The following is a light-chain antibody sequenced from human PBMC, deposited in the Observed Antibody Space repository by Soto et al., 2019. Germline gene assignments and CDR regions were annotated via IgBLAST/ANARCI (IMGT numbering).Light chain of an antibody. V-gene: IGLV2-23*01. CDR1: SSDVGSYHL. J-gene: IGLJ2*01. Sequence: QSALTQPASVSGSPGQSITISCTGTSSDVGSYHLVSWYQTHPGKAPKLMIYEGSKRPSGVSNRFSGSKSGNTASLTISGLHADDEADYYCCSYAGRSTVVFGGATKLTVL. CDR3: CSYAGRSTVV. CDR2: EGS.